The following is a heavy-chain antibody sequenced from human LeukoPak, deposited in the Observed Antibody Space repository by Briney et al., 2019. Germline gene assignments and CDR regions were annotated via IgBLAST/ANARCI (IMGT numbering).Heavy chain of an antibody. Sequence: PGGSLRLSCAASGFTFSSYGMHWVRQAPGKGLEWVAVISYDGSNKYYADSVKGRFTISRDNSKNTLYLQMSSLRAEDTAVYYCAKRYGSRYGMDVWGQGTTVTVSS. CDR3: AKRYGSRYGMDV. V-gene: IGHV3-30*18. CDR2: ISYDGSNK. J-gene: IGHJ6*02. CDR1: GFTFSSYG. D-gene: IGHD3-10*01.